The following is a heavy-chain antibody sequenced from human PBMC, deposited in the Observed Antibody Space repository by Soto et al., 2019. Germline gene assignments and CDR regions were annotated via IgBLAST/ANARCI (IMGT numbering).Heavy chain of an antibody. CDR2: IGASGDTT. V-gene: IGHV3-23*01. Sequence: PXGSLRLACAGSGXTFSSSAMNWVRQAPGKGLEWGSVIGASGDTTYYADSVKCRFAISRDNSKSKLYLKMNGMRAEDTAVYSCATKSYRPGVAYWGQGPLGPVSS. D-gene: IGHD3-10*01. CDR3: ATKSYRPGVAY. J-gene: IGHJ4*02. CDR1: GXTFSSSA.